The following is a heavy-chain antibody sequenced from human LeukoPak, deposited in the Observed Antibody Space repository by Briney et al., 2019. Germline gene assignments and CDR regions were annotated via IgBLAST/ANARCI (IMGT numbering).Heavy chain of an antibody. Sequence: ASVKVSCKASGGTFSSYAISWVRQAPGQGLEWMGGIIPIFGTANYAQKFQGRVTITADESTSTAYMELSSLRSEDTAVYYCARDRGTIFGVVIGGSHYGMDVWGQGTTVTVSS. CDR2: IIPIFGTA. D-gene: IGHD3-3*01. J-gene: IGHJ6*02. V-gene: IGHV1-69*13. CDR3: ARDRGTIFGVVIGGSHYGMDV. CDR1: GGTFSSYA.